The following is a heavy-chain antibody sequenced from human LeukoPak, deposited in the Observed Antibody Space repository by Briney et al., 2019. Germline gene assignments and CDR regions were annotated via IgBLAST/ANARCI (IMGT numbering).Heavy chain of an antibody. Sequence: GASLQISCKGSGYNFPTYWIGWVRQMPGKGLEWMGIIYPSDSDTRYSPSFQGQVTISVDKSISTAYLQWSSLKASDTAIYFCARRPYYYGMDVWGQGTTVTVSS. J-gene: IGHJ6*02. CDR2: IYPSDSDT. V-gene: IGHV5-51*01. CDR1: GYNFPTYW. CDR3: ARRPYYYGMDV.